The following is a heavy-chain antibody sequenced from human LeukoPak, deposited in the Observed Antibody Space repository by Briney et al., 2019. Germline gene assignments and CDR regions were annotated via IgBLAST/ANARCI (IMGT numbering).Heavy chain of an antibody. CDR3: AREPDSSSEDDVFDI. CDR1: GFTVSSNY. J-gene: IGHJ3*02. D-gene: IGHD4-11*01. Sequence: GGSLRLSCAASGFTVSSNYMTWVRQAPGKGLEWVSVIHKSAITYYADTVKGRFTISRDNSKNMLYLQMNSLRAEDMAVYYCAREPDSSSEDDVFDIWGQGTMVTVSS. CDR2: IHKSAIT. V-gene: IGHV3-53*01.